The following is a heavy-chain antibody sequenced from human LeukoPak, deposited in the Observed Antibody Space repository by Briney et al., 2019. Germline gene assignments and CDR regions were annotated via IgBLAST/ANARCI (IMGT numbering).Heavy chain of an antibody. Sequence: GGSLRLSCAASGFSFSTYSMNWVRQAPGKGPEWVSSISGSSNYIFYTDSVKGRLTVSRDNAKNSLYLHMNSLRDEDSAVYYCARVSSVPTPRALDYWGQGTLVTVSS. CDR2: ISGSSNYI. D-gene: IGHD4/OR15-4a*01. V-gene: IGHV3-21*01. CDR3: ARVSSVPTPRALDY. CDR1: GFSFSTYS. J-gene: IGHJ4*02.